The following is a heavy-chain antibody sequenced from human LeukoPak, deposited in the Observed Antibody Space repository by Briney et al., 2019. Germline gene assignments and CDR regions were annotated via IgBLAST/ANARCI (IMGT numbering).Heavy chain of an antibody. J-gene: IGHJ3*02. CDR1: GFTFSSYE. CDR3: ARNPLGYCSGGSCYGDAFDI. V-gene: IGHV3-48*03. CDR2: ISSSGSTI. Sequence: VGSLRLSCAASGFTFSSYEMSWVRQAPGKGLEWVSYISSSGSTIYYADSVKGRFTISRDNAKNSLYLQMNSLRAEDTAVYYCARNPLGYCSGGSCYGDAFDIRGQGTMVTVSS. D-gene: IGHD2-15*01.